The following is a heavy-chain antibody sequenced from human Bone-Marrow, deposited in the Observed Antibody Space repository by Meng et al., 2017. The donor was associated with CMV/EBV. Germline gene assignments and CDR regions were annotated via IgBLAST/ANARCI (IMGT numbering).Heavy chain of an antibody. D-gene: IGHD2-2*01. CDR1: GYSISDGYY. Sequence: SETLSLTCTVSGYSISDGYYWGWIRQSPGKGLEWIASTYHSGETFHNPSLKRRVTISVDTSKNHFSLRLTSVTAADTAVYFCARVGFNARAVGFWGQGQLVHVAS. J-gene: IGHJ3*01. V-gene: IGHV4-38-2*02. CDR3: ARVGFNARAVGF. CDR2: TYHSGET.